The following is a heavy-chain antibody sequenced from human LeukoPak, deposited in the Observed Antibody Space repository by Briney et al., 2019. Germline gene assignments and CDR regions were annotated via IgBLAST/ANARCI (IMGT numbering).Heavy chain of an antibody. J-gene: IGHJ5*02. Sequence: GGSLKISCQGSGYSFTSYWISGARPMPRKGLEWMGIIYPGDSDTRYSPSFQGQVSISADKSISTAYLQWSSLKASDTAMYYCARRGSTGSYNWFDPWGQGTLVTVSS. V-gene: IGHV5-51*01. CDR2: IYPGDSDT. CDR3: ARRGSTGSYNWFDP. D-gene: IGHD2-2*01. CDR1: GYSFTSYW.